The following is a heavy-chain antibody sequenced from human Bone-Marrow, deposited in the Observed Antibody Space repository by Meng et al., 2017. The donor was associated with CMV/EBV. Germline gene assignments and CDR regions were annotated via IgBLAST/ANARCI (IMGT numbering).Heavy chain of an antibody. CDR1: GFTYGDYA. D-gene: IGHD3-16*01. CDR2: ISWSSGTI. CDR3: VKVDFGGAAFDH. Sequence: SLKISCAASGFTYGDYAMHWVRQAPGKGLEWVSGISWSSGTIGYADSVKGRFTISRDNAKNSLYLQMNGLRAEDTALYYCVKVDFGGAAFDHWGQGTRVTGSS. V-gene: IGHV3-9*01. J-gene: IGHJ4*02.